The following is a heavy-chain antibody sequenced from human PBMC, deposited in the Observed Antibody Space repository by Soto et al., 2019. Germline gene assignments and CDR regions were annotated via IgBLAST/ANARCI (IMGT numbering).Heavy chain of an antibody. CDR3: ARWGVTMVRGAPAGYMDV. D-gene: IGHD3-10*01. Sequence: SVKVSCKASGGTFSSYTISWVRQAPGQGLEWMGRIIPILGIANYAQKFQGRVTITADKSTSTAYMELSSLRSEDTAVYYCARWGVTMVRGAPAGYMDVWGKGTTVTVSS. CDR1: GGTFSSYT. V-gene: IGHV1-69*02. J-gene: IGHJ6*03. CDR2: IIPILGIA.